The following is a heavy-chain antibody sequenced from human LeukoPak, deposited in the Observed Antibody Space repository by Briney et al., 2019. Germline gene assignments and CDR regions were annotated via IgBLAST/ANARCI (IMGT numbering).Heavy chain of an antibody. Sequence: GGSLRLSCVASGFTFSSKWMSWVRQAPGKGLECLANIKEDGSETYYADSVKGRFTISRDNPKNLLFLQINSLRVEDTAVYYCARETPRRGETRDGYRWGQGTVVTVSS. D-gene: IGHD5-24*01. V-gene: IGHV3-7*01. CDR3: ARETPRRGETRDGYR. J-gene: IGHJ4*02. CDR1: GFTFSSKW. CDR2: IKEDGSET.